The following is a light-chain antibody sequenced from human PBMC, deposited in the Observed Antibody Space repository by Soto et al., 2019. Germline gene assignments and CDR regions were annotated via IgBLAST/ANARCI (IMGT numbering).Light chain of an antibody. CDR2: AAS. J-gene: IGKJ3*01. CDR3: QRYISAPFT. Sequence: DIQMTQSPSSLSASVGDRVTITCRATQGISNYLAWYQQKPGKVPKLLIYAASTLQSGVPSRFSGSGSWTDFTLTISSLQPEDVATYYCQRYISAPFTFGPGTNVHIK. CDR1: QGISNY. V-gene: IGKV1-27*01.